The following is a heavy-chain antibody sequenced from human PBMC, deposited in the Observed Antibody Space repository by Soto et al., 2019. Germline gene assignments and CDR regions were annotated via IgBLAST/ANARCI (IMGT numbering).Heavy chain of an antibody. CDR2: ISAYNGNT. D-gene: IGHD3-22*01. V-gene: IGHV1-18*01. Sequence: ASVKVSCKASGYTFTSYGISWVRQAPGQGLEWMGWISAYNGNTNYAQKLQGRVTMTTDTSTSTAYMELRSLRSDDTAVYYCARDSDPYYYDSSGYYSSYWGQGTLVTGSS. J-gene: IGHJ4*02. CDR3: ARDSDPYYYDSSGYYSSY. CDR1: GYTFTSYG.